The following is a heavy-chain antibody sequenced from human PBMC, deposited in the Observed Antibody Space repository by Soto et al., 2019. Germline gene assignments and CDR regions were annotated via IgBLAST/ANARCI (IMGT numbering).Heavy chain of an antibody. CDR2: IRNKANGHNT. CDR1: GFTFTTAW. Sequence: PGGSLRLSCAASGFTFTTAWINWVRQAPGKGLEWVGRIRNKANGHNTQHAASVKGRFVISEDDSKNLLYLQLSSLKTEDSAVYYCAREHRCGPNYCGLDVWGQGTTVTVSS. J-gene: IGHJ6*02. CDR3: AREHRCGPNYCGLDV. V-gene: IGHV3-72*01. D-gene: IGHD2-21*01.